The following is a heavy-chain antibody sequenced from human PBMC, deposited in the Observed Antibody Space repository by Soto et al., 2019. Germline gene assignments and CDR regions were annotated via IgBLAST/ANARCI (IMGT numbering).Heavy chain of an antibody. D-gene: IGHD6-19*01. CDR1: EFTFSSYT. Sequence: QVPLVESGGGVVQPGRSLKLSCAASEFTFSSYTMYWVRQAPGKGLEWVAGISNDGGNTYYLDSVKGRFTISRDNSKNTLYLEMNSLRVEDTAVCEGAREGSIAVAAPGYWGQGTLVTVSS. CDR3: AREGSIAVAAPGY. CDR2: ISNDGGNT. J-gene: IGHJ4*02. V-gene: IGHV3-30-3*01.